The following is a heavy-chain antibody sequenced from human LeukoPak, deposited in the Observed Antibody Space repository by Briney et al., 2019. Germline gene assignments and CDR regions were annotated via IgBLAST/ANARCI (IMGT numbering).Heavy chain of an antibody. CDR2: INHSGST. CDR1: GGSFSGYY. Sequence: SETLSLTCAVYGGSFSGYYWSWIRLPPGKGLEWIGEINHSGSTNYNPSLKSRVTISVDTSKNQFSLKLSSVTAADTAVYYCARLGGLGSRRWFDPWGQGTLVTVSS. J-gene: IGHJ5*02. CDR3: ARLGGLGSRRWFDP. V-gene: IGHV4-34*01. D-gene: IGHD2-2*01.